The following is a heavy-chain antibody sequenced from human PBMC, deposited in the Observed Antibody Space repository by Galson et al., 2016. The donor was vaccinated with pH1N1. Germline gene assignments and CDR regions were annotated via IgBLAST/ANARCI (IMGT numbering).Heavy chain of an antibody. V-gene: IGHV3-30-3*01. Sequence: SLRLSCAASGFTFSTYAMHWVRQAPGKGLEWVALTSYDGSNKYYADSVKGRFTISRDNSKNTLYLEMNSLRAEDTAVYYCARETPYSSCWGYYYGMEVWGQGTTVTVSS. J-gene: IGHJ6*01. CDR1: GFTFSTYA. CDR3: ARETPYSSCWGYYYGMEV. CDR2: TSYDGSNK. D-gene: IGHD6-19*01.